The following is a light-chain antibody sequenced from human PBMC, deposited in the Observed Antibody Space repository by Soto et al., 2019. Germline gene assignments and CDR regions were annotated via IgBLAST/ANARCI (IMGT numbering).Light chain of an antibody. J-gene: IGLJ2*01. V-gene: IGLV2-23*01. CDR2: EGS. CDR1: SSDVGSYNL. CDR3: CSYAGSSTVV. Sequence: QPASVSGSPGQSITISCTGTSSDVGSYNLVSWYQQHPGKAPKLMIYEGSKRPSGVSNRFTGSKSGTTASLTISGLQAEDEADYYCCSYAGSSTVVFGGGTKLTVL.